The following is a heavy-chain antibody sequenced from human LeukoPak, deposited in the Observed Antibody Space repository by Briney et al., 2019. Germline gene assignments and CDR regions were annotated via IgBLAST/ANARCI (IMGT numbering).Heavy chain of an antibody. V-gene: IGHV4-34*01. CDR2: INHSGST. J-gene: IGHJ6*03. Sequence: SETLSLTCAVYGGSSSGYYWSWIRQPPGKGLEWIGEINHSGSTNYNPSLKSRVTISVDMSKNQFSLKLSSVTAADTAVYYCARTFTKRTYYYYYYMDVWGKGTTVTVSS. D-gene: IGHD2-2*01. CDR1: GGSSSGYY. CDR3: ARTFTKRTYYYYYYMDV.